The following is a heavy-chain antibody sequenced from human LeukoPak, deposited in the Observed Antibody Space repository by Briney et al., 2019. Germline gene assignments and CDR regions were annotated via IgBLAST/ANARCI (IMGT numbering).Heavy chain of an antibody. D-gene: IGHD2-2*01. V-gene: IGHV3-48*01. J-gene: IGHJ3*02. CDR2: ISSSSSTI. Sequence: PGGSLRLSCAASGFTFSSYSMNWVRQAPGKGLEWVSYISSSSSTIYYADSVKGRFTISRDNAKNSLYLQMNSLRAEDTAVYYCAFRSRTVVPAAPDAFDIWGQGTMVTVSS. CDR1: GFTFSSYS. CDR3: AFRSRTVVPAAPDAFDI.